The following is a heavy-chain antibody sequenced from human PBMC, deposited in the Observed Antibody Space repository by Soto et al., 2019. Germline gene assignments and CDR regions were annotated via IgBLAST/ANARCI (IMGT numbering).Heavy chain of an antibody. CDR2: IYDNGNT. CDR1: GGSITRGGYS. CDR3: ARWSPLYGMDV. Sequence: QLQLQESGSGLVKPSQTLSLMCDVSGGSITRGGYSWSWIRQLPGKGLEWLGYIYDNGNTYYNASLKSRVTISVDRSKNQSSLNLTSVTAADTAVYYCARWSPLYGMDVWGQGATVTVSS. D-gene: IGHD3-3*01. V-gene: IGHV4-30-2*01. J-gene: IGHJ6*02.